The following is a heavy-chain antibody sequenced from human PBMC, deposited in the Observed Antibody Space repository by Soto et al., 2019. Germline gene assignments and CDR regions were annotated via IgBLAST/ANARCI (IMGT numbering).Heavy chain of an antibody. CDR2: IYYSGST. CDR3: ARDYPEGAIFYGMDV. J-gene: IGHJ6*02. D-gene: IGHD3-3*01. CDR1: GGSISSGDYY. V-gene: IGHV4-30-4*01. Sequence: TLSLTCTVSGGSISSGDYYWSWIRQPPGKGLEWIGYIYYSGSTYYNPSLKSRVTISVDTSKNQFSLKLSSVTAADTAVYYCARDYPEGAIFYGMDVWGQGTTVTVSS.